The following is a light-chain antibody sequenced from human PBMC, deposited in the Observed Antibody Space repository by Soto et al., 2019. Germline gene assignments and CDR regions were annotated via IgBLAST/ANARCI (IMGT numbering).Light chain of an antibody. Sequence: DIQMTQSPSSLAASLGDRVTITCRASHDISNFLAWYQQKPGKVPQLLIYTASTLQSGVPSRFSGSGSGTEFTLTISRLKSEDYAVYYCQQYFNWPLTFGGGTKV. V-gene: IGKV1-27*01. J-gene: IGKJ4*01. CDR1: HDISNF. CDR2: TAS. CDR3: QQYFNWPLT.